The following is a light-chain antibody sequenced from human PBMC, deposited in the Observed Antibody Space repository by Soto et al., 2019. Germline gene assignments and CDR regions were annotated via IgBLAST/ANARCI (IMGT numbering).Light chain of an antibody. Sequence: QSALAQPPSASGSPGQSVTISCTGTSSDVGAYNYVSWYQQHPGKVPKLMISEVTKRPSGVPDRFSGSKSGNTASLTVSGLQVEDEADYYCCSPAGNSHYVLGTGTKVTVL. CDR3: CSPAGNSHYV. V-gene: IGLV2-8*01. CDR1: SSDVGAYNY. J-gene: IGLJ1*01. CDR2: EVT.